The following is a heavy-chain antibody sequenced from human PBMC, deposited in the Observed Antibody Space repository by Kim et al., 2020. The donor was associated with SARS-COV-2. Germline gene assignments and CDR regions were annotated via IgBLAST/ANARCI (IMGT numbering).Heavy chain of an antibody. J-gene: IGHJ4*02. CDR1: GFTFSSYS. V-gene: IGHV3-21*01. D-gene: IGHD4-4*01. CDR3: ARESDSNYGLDY. CDR2: ISSSSSYI. Sequence: GGSLRLSCAASGFTFSSYSMNWVRQAPGKGLEWVSSISSSSSYIYYADSVKGRFTISRDNAKNSLYLQMNSLRAEDTAVYYCARESDSNYGLDYWGQGTLVTVSS.